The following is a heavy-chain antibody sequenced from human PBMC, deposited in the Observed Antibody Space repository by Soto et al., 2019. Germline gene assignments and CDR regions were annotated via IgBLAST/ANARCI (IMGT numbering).Heavy chain of an antibody. J-gene: IGHJ4*02. CDR1: GGSISSYY. CDR3: AREGQVGATDY. CDR2: IYYSGST. D-gene: IGHD1-26*01. V-gene: IGHV4-59*01. Sequence: SETLSLTCTVSGGSISSYYWSWIRQPPGKGLEWIGYIYYSGSTNYNPSLKSRVTISVDTSKNQFSLKLSSVTAADTAVYYCAREGQVGATDYWGQGTLVTVSS.